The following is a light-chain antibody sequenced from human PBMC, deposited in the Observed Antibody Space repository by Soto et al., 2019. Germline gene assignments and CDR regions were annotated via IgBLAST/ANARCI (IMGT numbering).Light chain of an antibody. CDR2: STK. CDR1: SGSGSTSYY. J-gene: IGLJ1*01. V-gene: IGLV8-61*01. Sequence: GVTQDPSLSGSPVGTGRVTSGLSSGSGSTSYYPSWYQQSPGHAPLTLIYSTKSRSSGVPDRCSGSIIANKAALTIRGTQADDEATYQCVVYIVGGNSVFRTGTKVTVL. CDR3: VVYIVGGNSV.